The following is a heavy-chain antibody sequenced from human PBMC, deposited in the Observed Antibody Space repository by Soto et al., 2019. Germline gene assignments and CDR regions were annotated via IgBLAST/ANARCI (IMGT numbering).Heavy chain of an antibody. D-gene: IGHD6-19*01. CDR2: ISYDGSNK. CDR3: AKLGWVSGWYPRYFDY. Sequence: QVQLVESGGGVVQPGRSLRLSCAASGFTFSSYGMHWVRQAPGKGLEWVAVISYDGSNKYYADYVKGLFNISRDNSKNTLYLQMNSLRAEDTVVYYCAKLGWVSGWYPRYFDYWGQGTLVTVSS. V-gene: IGHV3-30*18. CDR1: GFTFSSYG. J-gene: IGHJ4*02.